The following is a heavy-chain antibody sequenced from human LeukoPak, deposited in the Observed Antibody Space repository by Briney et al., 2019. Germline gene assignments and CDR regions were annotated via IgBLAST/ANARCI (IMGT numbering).Heavy chain of an antibody. CDR2: IYYSGST. D-gene: IGHD3-22*01. CDR3: ARNYDSSGYYEG. J-gene: IGHJ4*02. Sequence: SETLSLTCTVSGGSISSGGYYWSWIRQHPGKGLEWIGYIYYSGSTYYNPSLKSRVTISVDTSKNQFSLKLSSVTAADTAVYYCARNYDSSGYYEGWGQGTLVTVSS. CDR1: GGSISSGGYY. V-gene: IGHV4-31*03.